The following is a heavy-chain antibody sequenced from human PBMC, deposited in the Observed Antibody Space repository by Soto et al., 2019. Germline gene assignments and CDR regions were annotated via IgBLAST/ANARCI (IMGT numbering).Heavy chain of an antibody. CDR2: ISYDGSNK. CDR3: ARDASGFRRRIAVAGGIQ. Sequence: QVQLVESGGGVVQPGRSLRLSCAASGFTFSSYAMHWVRQAPGKGLEWVAVISYDGSNKYYADSVKGRFTISRDNSKNTLYLQMNSLRAEDTAVYYCARDASGFRRRIAVAGGIQWGQGTLVPVSS. D-gene: IGHD6-19*01. J-gene: IGHJ4*02. CDR1: GFTFSSYA. V-gene: IGHV3-30-3*01.